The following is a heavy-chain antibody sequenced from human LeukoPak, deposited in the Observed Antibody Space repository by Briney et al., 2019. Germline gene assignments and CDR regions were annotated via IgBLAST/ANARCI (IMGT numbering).Heavy chain of an antibody. CDR2: IYSAGNT. Sequence: QTGGSLRLSCAASGFTVSSNYMSWVRQAPGKGLEWVSVIYSAGNTYYADSVMGRFTISRDISKNTLYLQMDSLRAGDTAIYYCATANWWGQGTLVTVSS. V-gene: IGHV3-53*01. CDR3: ATANW. J-gene: IGHJ4*02. CDR1: GFTVSSNY. D-gene: IGHD4/OR15-4a*01.